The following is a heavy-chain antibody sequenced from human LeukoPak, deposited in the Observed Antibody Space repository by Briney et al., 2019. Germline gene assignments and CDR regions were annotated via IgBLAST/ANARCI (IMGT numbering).Heavy chain of an antibody. CDR3: ARTYGSGSYYEIKTNDAFDI. D-gene: IGHD3-10*01. J-gene: IGHJ3*02. V-gene: IGHV4-61*02. CDR2: IYTSGST. CDR1: GGSISSGSYY. Sequence: PSETLSLTCTVSGGSISSGSYYWSWIRQPAGKGLEWIGRIYTSGSTKYNPSLKSRVTISVDTSKNQFSLKLSSVTAADTAVYYCARTYGSGSYYEIKTNDAFDIWGQGTMVTVSS.